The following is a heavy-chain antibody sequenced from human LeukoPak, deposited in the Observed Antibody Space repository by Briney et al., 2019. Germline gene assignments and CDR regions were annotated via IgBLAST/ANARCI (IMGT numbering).Heavy chain of an antibody. J-gene: IGHJ5*02. CDR3: ARSYDILSAGNWFDP. D-gene: IGHD3-9*01. Sequence: GGSLRLSCAASGFTFSSYWMHWVRQAPGKGLVWVSRINSDGSSSSYADSVKGRFTISRDNAKNTLYLQMNSLRAEDTAVYYCARSYDILSAGNWFDPWGQGTLVTVSS. V-gene: IGHV3-74*01. CDR1: GFTFSSYW. CDR2: INSDGSSS.